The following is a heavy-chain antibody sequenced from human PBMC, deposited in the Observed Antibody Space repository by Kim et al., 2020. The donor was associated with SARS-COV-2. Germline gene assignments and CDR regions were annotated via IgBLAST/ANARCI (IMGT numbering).Heavy chain of an antibody. CDR1: GGSISSGGYY. J-gene: IGHJ4*02. CDR2: IYYSGST. Sequence: SETLSLTCTVSGGSISSGGYYWSWIRQHPGKGLEWIGYIYYSGSTYYNPSLKRRATISVDTSKNQFSLKLSPVTAADTVVYYCTRWLYGSGSDIADWGQGTLVTVSS. CDR3: TRWLYGSGSDIAD. V-gene: IGHV4-31*03. D-gene: IGHD1-26*01.